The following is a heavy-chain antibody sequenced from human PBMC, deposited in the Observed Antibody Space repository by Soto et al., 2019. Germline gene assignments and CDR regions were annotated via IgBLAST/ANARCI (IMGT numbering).Heavy chain of an antibody. V-gene: IGHV3-23*01. J-gene: IGHJ4*02. D-gene: IGHD2-8*01. CDR3: AKEVTNGVFQDLFDY. CDR2: ISGSGGST. CDR1: GFTFSSYA. Sequence: GGSLRLSCAASGFTFSSYAMSWVRQAPGKGLEWVSAISGSGGSTYYADSVKGRFTISRDNSKNTLYLQMNSLRAEDTAVYYCAKEVTNGVFQDLFDYWGQGTLVTVPQ.